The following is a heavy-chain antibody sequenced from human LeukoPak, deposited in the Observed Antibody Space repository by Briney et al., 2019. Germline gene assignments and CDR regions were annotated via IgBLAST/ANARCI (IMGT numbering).Heavy chain of an antibody. J-gene: IGHJ3*02. CDR2: ISSSGSTI. V-gene: IGHV3-48*03. CDR1: GFTFSSYE. D-gene: IGHD6-13*01. CDR3: ARETSSSWYGNDAFDI. Sequence: GGSLRLSCAASGFTFSSYEIHWVRQAPGKGLEWVSYISSSGSTIYYADSVKGRFTISRDNAKNSLYLQMNSLRAEDTAVYYCARETSSSWYGNDAFDIWGQGTMVTVSS.